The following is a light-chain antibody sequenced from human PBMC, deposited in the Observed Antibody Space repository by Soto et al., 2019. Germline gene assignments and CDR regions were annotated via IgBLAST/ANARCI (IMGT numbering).Light chain of an antibody. J-gene: IGKJ4*01. CDR1: QSVSTF. Sequence: EIVLTQSPATLSLSPGERATLSCRAPQSVSTFLAWYQQKPGQAPRLLIYDASKRATGIPTRFSGSRSGTAFTLTIGSLEPKDFAVYYWQQRINWPLTFGGGTKVEIK. CDR3: QQRINWPLT. V-gene: IGKV3-11*01. CDR2: DAS.